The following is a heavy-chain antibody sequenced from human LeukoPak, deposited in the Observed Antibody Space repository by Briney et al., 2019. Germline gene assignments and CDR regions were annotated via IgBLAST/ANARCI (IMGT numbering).Heavy chain of an antibody. CDR2: IYYSGST. V-gene: IGHV4-59*06. CDR1: GGSISSYY. D-gene: IGHD3-10*01. Sequence: SETLSLTCTVSGGSISSYYWSWIRQHPGKGLEWIGYIYYSGSTYYNPSLKSRVTISVDTSKNQFSLKLSSVTAADTAVYYCARDQKTGSGSYYNGLDYWGQGTLVTVSS. J-gene: IGHJ4*02. CDR3: ARDQKTGSGSYYNGLDY.